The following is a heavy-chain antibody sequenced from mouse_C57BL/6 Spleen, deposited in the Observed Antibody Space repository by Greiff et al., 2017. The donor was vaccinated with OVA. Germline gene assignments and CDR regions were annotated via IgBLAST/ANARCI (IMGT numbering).Heavy chain of an antibody. D-gene: IGHD1-1*01. J-gene: IGHJ1*03. CDR2: IRSKSNNYAT. CDR1: GFSFNTYA. Sequence: EVQLVESGGGLVQPKGSLKLSCAASGFSFNTYAMNWVRQAPGKGLEWVARIRSKSNNYATYYADSVKDRFTISRDDSESMLYLQMNNLKTEDTAMYYCVRAPTVVTDWYFDVWGTGTTVTVSS. V-gene: IGHV10-1*01. CDR3: VRAPTVVTDWYFDV.